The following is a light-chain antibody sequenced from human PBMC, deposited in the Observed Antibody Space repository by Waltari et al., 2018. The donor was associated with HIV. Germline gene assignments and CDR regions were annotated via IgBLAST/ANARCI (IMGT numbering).Light chain of an antibody. V-gene: IGLV2-14*01. Sequence: QSALTQPASVSGSPGQSITISCTGTTTDVGAYDYVSWYPQHPGKAPKLVIYEVTNRPSGVSNRFSGSKSGITASLTISGLQTEDEADYYCSSYTTISILIFGGGTKLTVL. CDR2: EVT. CDR1: TTDVGAYDY. J-gene: IGLJ2*01. CDR3: SSYTTISILI.